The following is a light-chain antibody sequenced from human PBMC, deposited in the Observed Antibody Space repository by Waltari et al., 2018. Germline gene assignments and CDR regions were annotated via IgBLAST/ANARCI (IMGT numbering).Light chain of an antibody. CDR2: DAS. V-gene: IGKV3-11*01. CDR1: QSISNS. Sequence: EIVLTQSPATLSLSPGDRATLSCSASQSISNSLAWHQQKPGQAPRLLIYDASNRATGIPARFSGSGSGTDFTLTISSLEPEDFAVYYCQQRSTWPHITFGQGTRLEIK. CDR3: QQRSTWPHIT. J-gene: IGKJ5*01.